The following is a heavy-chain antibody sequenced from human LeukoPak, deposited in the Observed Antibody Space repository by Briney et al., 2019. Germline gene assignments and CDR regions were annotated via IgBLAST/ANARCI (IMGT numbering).Heavy chain of an antibody. J-gene: IGHJ6*03. Sequence: SETLSLTCTVSGYSISSGYYWGWIRQPPGKGLEWIGSIYHSGSTYYNPSLKSRVTISVDTSKNQFSLKLSSVTAADTAVYYCARVGRDGYNSEYYYYYYMDVWGKGTTVTVSS. V-gene: IGHV4-38-2*02. CDR3: ARVGRDGYNSEYYYYYYMDV. CDR2: IYHSGST. CDR1: GYSISSGYY. D-gene: IGHD5-24*01.